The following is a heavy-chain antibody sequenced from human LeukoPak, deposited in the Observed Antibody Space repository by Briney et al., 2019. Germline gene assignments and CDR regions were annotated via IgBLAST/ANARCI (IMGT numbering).Heavy chain of an antibody. D-gene: IGHD2-2*01. J-gene: IGHJ4*02. V-gene: IGHV1-2*02. CDR3: ARGGRGRVVVVPAAIFY. Sequence: ASVKVPCKASGYTFTGYYMHWVRQAPGQGLEWMGWINPNSGGTNYAQKFQGRVTMTRDTSISTAYMELSRLRSDDTAVYYCARGGRGRVVVVPAAIFYWGQGTLVTVPP. CDR1: GYTFTGYY. CDR2: INPNSGGT.